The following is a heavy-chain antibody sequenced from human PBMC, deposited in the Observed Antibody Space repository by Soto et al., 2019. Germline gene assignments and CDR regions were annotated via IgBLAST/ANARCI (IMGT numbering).Heavy chain of an antibody. D-gene: IGHD4-17*01. V-gene: IGHV4-31*03. CDR2: MYYSGST. Sequence: QVQLQESGPGLVRPSQTLSLTCTVSGASISSDGYYWGWIRQHPGKGLEYIAYMYYSGSTYYNPSLKVRVAMSVDASETLLSLKLSSVSAADTAVYYSAISRQTVTSRLDFWCEGDLVTGSS. CDR1: GASISSDGYY. J-gene: IGHJ4*02. CDR3: AISRQTVTSRLDF.